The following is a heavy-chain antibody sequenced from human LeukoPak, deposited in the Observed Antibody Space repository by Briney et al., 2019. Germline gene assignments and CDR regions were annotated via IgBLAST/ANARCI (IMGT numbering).Heavy chain of an antibody. CDR2: ISGSGGST. CDR1: GFTFSSLW. V-gene: IGHV3-23*01. D-gene: IGHD3-16*01. CDR3: ANLGKIRAIDY. J-gene: IGHJ4*02. Sequence: PGGSLRLSCAASGFTFSSLWMHWVRQPPGKGLEWVSAISGSGGSTYYADSVKGRFTISRDNSKNTLYLQMNSLRAEDTAVYYCANLGKIRAIDYWGQGTLVTVSS.